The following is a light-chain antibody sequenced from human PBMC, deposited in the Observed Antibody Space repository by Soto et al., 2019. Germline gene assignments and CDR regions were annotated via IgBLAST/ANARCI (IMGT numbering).Light chain of an antibody. CDR1: GSNIGLGYD. CDR2: GNT. J-gene: IGLJ2*01. Sequence: QSALTQPPSVSGAPGQRVTISCTGSGSNIGLGYDVHWYQQVPGTAPKLLIYGNTNRPSGVPDRFSGSKSGTSASLAITGLQAEDEADYFCQSFDSSLSAVVFGGGTKLTVL. CDR3: QSFDSSLSAVV. V-gene: IGLV1-40*01.